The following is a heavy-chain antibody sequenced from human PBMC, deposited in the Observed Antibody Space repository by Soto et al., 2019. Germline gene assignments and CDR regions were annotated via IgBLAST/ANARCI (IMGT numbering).Heavy chain of an antibody. CDR3: ARNYCTNGLCYTGGGLGY. Sequence: QVQLVQSGAEVKKPGASVKVSCKASGYTFTSYGISWVRQAPGQGLEWMGWISAYNGNTNYAQKLQGRVTMTTDTTTSPANMELRSLRSDDTAVYYWARNYCTNGLCYTGGGLGYWGQGTLVTVSS. V-gene: IGHV1-18*04. D-gene: IGHD2-8*01. CDR2: ISAYNGNT. J-gene: IGHJ4*02. CDR1: GYTFTSYG.